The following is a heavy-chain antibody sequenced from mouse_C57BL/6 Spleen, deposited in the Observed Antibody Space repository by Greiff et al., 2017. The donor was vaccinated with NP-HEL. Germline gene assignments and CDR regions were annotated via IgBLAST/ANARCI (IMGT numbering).Heavy chain of an antibody. CDR2: IDPSDSYT. V-gene: IGHV1-50*01. D-gene: IGHD1-1*01. J-gene: IGHJ2*01. CDR3: ARRIYYYGSSYVRGNYFDY. CDR1: GYTFTSYW. Sequence: QVQLKQPGAELVKPGASVKLSCKASGYTFTSYWMQWVKQRPGQGLEWIGEIDPSDSYTNYNQKFKGKATLTVDTSSSTAYMQLSSLTSEDSAVYYCARRIYYYGSSYVRGNYFDYWGQGTTLTVSS.